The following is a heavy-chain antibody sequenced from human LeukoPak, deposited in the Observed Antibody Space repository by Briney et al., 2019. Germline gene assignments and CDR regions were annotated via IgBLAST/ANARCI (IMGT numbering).Heavy chain of an antibody. CDR1: GGSISSSSYY. J-gene: IGHJ4*02. CDR3: ARVSGVTYYYDSSGYYYDDY. D-gene: IGHD3-22*01. Sequence: PSETLSLTCTVSGGSISSSSYYWGWIRQPPGKGLEWIGSIYYSGSTYYNPSLKSRVTISVDTSKNQFSLKLSSVTAADTAVYYCARVSGVTYYYDSSGYYYDDYWGQGTLVTVSS. CDR2: IYYSGST. V-gene: IGHV4-39*07.